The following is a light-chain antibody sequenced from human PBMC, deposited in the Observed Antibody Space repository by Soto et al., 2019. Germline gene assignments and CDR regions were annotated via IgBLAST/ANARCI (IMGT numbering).Light chain of an antibody. CDR3: QQDKVLGYT. CDR2: DVS. J-gene: IGKJ2*01. V-gene: IGKV1-5*01. CDR1: QTVERW. Sequence: DIQMTQCPSTLSASVGDRVIITCRASQTVERWMAWYQQKPGKAPKLLISDVSTLERGVPSRFSGSGSATEFTLTISGLQPDDFATYYCQQDKVLGYTFAQGAKVDIK.